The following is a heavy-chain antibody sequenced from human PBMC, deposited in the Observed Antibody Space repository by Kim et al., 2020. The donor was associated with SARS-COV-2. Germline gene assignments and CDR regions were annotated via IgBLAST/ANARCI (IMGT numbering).Heavy chain of an antibody. CDR1: GGSISSSSYY. CDR3: ARRITIFGNPNWFDP. Sequence: SETLSLTCTVSGGSISSSSYYWGWIRQPPGKGLEWIGSIYYSGSTYYNPSLKSRVTISVDTSKNQFSLKLSSVTAADTAVYYCARRITIFGNPNWFDPWGQGTLVTVSS. J-gene: IGHJ5*02. CDR2: IYYSGST. D-gene: IGHD3-3*01. V-gene: IGHV4-39*01.